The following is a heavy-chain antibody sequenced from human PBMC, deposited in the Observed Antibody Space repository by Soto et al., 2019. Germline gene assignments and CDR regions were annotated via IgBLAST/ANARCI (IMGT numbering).Heavy chain of an antibody. CDR1: GGSISSGGYY. V-gene: IGHV4-31*03. CDR3: ARSRGIVVVPAAMLWFDP. CDR2: IYYSGST. Sequence: SETLSLTCTVSGGSISSGGYYWSWIRQHPGKGLEWIGYIYYSGSTYYNPSLKSRVTISVDTSKNQFSLKLSSVTAADTAVYYCARSRGIVVVPAAMLWFDPWGQGTLVTVSS. J-gene: IGHJ5*02. D-gene: IGHD2-2*01.